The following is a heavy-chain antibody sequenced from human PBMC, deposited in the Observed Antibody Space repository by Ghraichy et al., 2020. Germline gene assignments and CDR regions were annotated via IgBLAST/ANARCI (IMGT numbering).Heavy chain of an antibody. CDR2: IWYDGSNK. D-gene: IGHD3-3*01. CDR3: ARDNYDFWSGPPDY. J-gene: IGHJ4*02. V-gene: IGHV3-33*01. Sequence: LSLTCAASGFTFSSYGMHWVRQAPGKGLEWVAVIWYDGSNKYYADSVKGRFTISRDNSKNTLYLQMNSLRAEDTAVYYCARDNYDFWSGPPDYWGQGTLVTVSS. CDR1: GFTFSSYG.